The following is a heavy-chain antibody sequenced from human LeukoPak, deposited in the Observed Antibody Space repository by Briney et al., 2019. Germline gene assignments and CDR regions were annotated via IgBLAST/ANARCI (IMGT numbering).Heavy chain of an antibody. J-gene: IGHJ4*02. CDR3: AVGITILGVAASFDS. CDR1: GASYNAYY. Sequence: SETLSLTCAVSGASYNAYYWSWIRQPPGKGLEWIGDIDHRGTATYNPSLKSRLTISADASKNQFSLKLNSVTDADTAVYYCAVGITILGVAASFDSWGQGNLVIVSS. V-gene: IGHV4-34*01. D-gene: IGHD3-3*01. CDR2: IDHRGTA.